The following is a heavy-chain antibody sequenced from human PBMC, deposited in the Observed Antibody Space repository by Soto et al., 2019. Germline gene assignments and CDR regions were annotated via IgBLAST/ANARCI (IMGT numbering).Heavy chain of an antibody. CDR1: GGSISSYY. V-gene: IGHV4-4*07. D-gene: IGHD2-8*01. CDR3: ARDMVYANDAFEI. CDR2: ISTTGIS. J-gene: IGHJ3*02. Sequence: PSETLSLTCTVSGGSISSYYWTWIRQPAGKGLEWIGRISTTGISNYNPSLKSRVTMSVDTSKNQFSLKLSSVTAADTAVYYCARDMVYANDAFEIWGQGTMVTVSS.